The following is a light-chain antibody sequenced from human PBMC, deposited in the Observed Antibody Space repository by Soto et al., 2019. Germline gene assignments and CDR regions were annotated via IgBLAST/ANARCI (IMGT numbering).Light chain of an antibody. CDR2: GAS. Sequence: IVMTQSPATLSVSPGERATLSCRASQSVSSNLAWYQQKPGQAPRLLIYGASTRATGIPARFSGSGSGTEFTLTISRLQSDDFAVYYCQRYNNWPLTFGGGTKVESK. CDR3: QRYNNWPLT. J-gene: IGKJ4*01. CDR1: QSVSSN. V-gene: IGKV3-15*01.